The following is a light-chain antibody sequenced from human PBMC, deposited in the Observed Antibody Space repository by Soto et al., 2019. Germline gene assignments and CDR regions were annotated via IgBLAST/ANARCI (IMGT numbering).Light chain of an antibody. Sequence: QSVLTQPPSASGSPGQSVTISCAGTSSDVGGYNYVSWYQQYPGKVPKLMIYEVSERLSGVPDRFSGSKSGNTAFLTVSGLQAEDEADYYCLSYADTAYVFGTGTKVTVL. J-gene: IGLJ1*01. CDR3: LSYADTAYV. V-gene: IGLV2-8*01. CDR1: SSDVGGYNY. CDR2: EVS.